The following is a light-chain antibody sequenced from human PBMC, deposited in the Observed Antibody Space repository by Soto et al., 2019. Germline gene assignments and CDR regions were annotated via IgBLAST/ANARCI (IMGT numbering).Light chain of an antibody. CDR3: AAWDDSLNGYV. V-gene: IGLV1-44*01. Sequence: QSVLTQPPSASGTPRQRVTISCSGSSSNIGSNTVNWYQQLPGTAPKLLIYNYNQRPSGVPDRFSGSKSGTSASLAISGLQSEDEADYYCAAWDDSLNGYVFGTGTKVTVL. J-gene: IGLJ1*01. CDR2: NYN. CDR1: SSNIGSNT.